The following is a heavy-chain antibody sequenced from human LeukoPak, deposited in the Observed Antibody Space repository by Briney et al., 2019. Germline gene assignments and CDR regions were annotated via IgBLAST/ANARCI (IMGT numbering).Heavy chain of an antibody. CDR3: ARVIGLWFGELGNWFDP. CDR1: GGSFSSYY. D-gene: IGHD3-10*01. J-gene: IGHJ5*02. CDR2: IYYSGST. V-gene: IGHV4-59*12. Sequence: SETLSLTCTLSGGSFSSYYWSWIRHPPGKGLECIGYIYYSGSTNYNPSLKSRVTISVDKSKNQFSLKLSCVTAADTAVYYCARVIGLWFGELGNWFDPWGQGTLVTVSS.